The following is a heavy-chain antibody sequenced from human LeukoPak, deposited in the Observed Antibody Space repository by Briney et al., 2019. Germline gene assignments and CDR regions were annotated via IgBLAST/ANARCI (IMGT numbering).Heavy chain of an antibody. Sequence: GGSLRLSCVASGFSFSDYYMTWIRQAPGKGLEWPSYIDTGSSVYYADSVKGRLTVSRDNAKNSLYLQMNSLRVEDTAVYYCVRGGWELDYWGQGTLVTVSS. J-gene: IGHJ4*02. CDR2: IDTGSSV. V-gene: IGHV3-69-1*02. CDR1: GFSFSDYY. D-gene: IGHD4-23*01. CDR3: VRGGWELDY.